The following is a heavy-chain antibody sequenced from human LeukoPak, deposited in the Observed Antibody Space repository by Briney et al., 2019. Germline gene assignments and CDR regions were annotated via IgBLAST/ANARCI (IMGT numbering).Heavy chain of an antibody. CDR3: ARNYDFWSIDY. CDR2: IYYSGST. D-gene: IGHD3-3*01. Sequence: SETLSLTCTVSGGSITNYYWSWIRQPPGKGLEWIGYIYYSGSTNYNPSLRSRVTISVDTSKKQLSLKLSSVTAADTAIYYCARNYDFWSIDYWGQGTLVTVSS. J-gene: IGHJ4*02. V-gene: IGHV4-59*01. CDR1: GGSITNYY.